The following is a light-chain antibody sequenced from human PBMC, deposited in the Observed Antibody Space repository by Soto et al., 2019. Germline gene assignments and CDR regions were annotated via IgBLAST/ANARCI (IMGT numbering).Light chain of an antibody. Sequence: EIVLTQSPATLSLSPGERATLSCRASQSVSSYLAWYQQKPGQAPRLLIYDASNRATGIPARFSGSGSGTDFTLTISSLEPEDFAVYYCQQRSNHPGLTFGGGTKVDIK. CDR2: DAS. CDR1: QSVSSY. CDR3: QQRSNHPGLT. J-gene: IGKJ4*01. V-gene: IGKV3-11*01.